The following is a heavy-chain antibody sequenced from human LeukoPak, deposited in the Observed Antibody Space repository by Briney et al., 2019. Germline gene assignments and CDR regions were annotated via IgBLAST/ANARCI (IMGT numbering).Heavy chain of an antibody. V-gene: IGHV4-59*11. CDR1: GGSISSHY. D-gene: IGHD2-2*01. J-gene: IGHJ5*02. Sequence: PSETLSLTCTVSGGSISSHYWSWIRQPPGKGLEWIGYIYYSGSPTYNPSLKSRVTISVDTSKNQLSLKLSSVTAADTAVYYCARHLGYCSSTSCYPWFDPWGQGTLVTVSS. CDR2: IYYSGSP. CDR3: ARHLGYCSSTSCYPWFDP.